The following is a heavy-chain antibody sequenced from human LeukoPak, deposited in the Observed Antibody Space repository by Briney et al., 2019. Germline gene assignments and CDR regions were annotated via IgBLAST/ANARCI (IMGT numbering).Heavy chain of an antibody. V-gene: IGHV1-2*02. Sequence: ASMKVSFKSSGFTFTDHYIHWVRQGPGQGLEWMGYIGPHSTFTSSPQEFQGRVTMTRDASMSTAYMELTRLTSDHTAVYYCVREGEGPLSKDFDYWGQGTLVTVSS. D-gene: IGHD2/OR15-2a*01. CDR2: IGPHSTFT. CDR1: GFTFTDHY. J-gene: IGHJ4*02. CDR3: VREGEGPLSKDFDY.